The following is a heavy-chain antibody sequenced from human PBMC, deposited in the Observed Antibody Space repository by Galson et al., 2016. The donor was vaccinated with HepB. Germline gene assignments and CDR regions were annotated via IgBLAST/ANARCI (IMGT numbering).Heavy chain of an antibody. CDR1: GFTFSSYS. D-gene: IGHD3-3*01. CDR3: ARDVPTLQYGLWRGDR. Sequence: SLRLSCAASGFTFSSYSMKWVRQAPGKGLEWVSSISTTSHFIYYADSVKGRFTISRDNAKNSLYLQMNSLRAEDTAVYYCARDVPTLQYGLWRGDRWGQGTLVTVSS. J-gene: IGHJ5*02. V-gene: IGHV3-21*01. CDR2: ISTTSHFI.